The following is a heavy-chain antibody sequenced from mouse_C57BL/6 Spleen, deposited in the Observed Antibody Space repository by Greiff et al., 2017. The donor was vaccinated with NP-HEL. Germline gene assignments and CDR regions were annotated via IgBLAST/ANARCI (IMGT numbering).Heavy chain of an antibody. D-gene: IGHD1-1*01. Sequence: DVKLVESGGGLVKPGGSLKLSCAASGFTFSDYGMHWVRQAPEKGLEWVAYISSGSSTIYYADTVKGRFTISRDNAKNTLFLQMTSLRSEDTAMYYCARRSYYYGSSYPTFDYWGQGTTLTVSS. J-gene: IGHJ2*01. CDR3: ARRSYYYGSSYPTFDY. CDR1: GFTFSDYG. CDR2: ISSGSSTI. V-gene: IGHV5-17*01.